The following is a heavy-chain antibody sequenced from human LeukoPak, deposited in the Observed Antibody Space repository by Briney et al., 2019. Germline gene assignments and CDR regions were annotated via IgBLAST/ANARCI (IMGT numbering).Heavy chain of an antibody. V-gene: IGHV4-31*03. J-gene: IGHJ5*02. CDR2: IYYSGST. D-gene: IGHD6-13*01. CDR1: GVSISSGGYD. Sequence: SEILSLTCTVSGVSISSGGYDWSWTRQHPGKSLEWIGYIYYSGSTYYNPSLGSGVTISLDMSKNQCSLTLSYVAAADPAVYYCATEHLAAADRNWFDPWGQESPVTVSS. CDR3: ATEHLAAADRNWFDP.